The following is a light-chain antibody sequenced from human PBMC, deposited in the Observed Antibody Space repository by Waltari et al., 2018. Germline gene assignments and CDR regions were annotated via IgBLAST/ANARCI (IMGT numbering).Light chain of an antibody. V-gene: IGLV1-51*01. Sequence: QSVLTQPPSISAAPGQKVTISCSGSTSNIGTNLFSWYQHTPGTDPKLLIYDYFGRPSGILDRFSASKSGTSATLDITGLQTGDEADYYCATWDSSLRVVLFGRGTKLTVL. CDR3: ATWDSSLRVVL. J-gene: IGLJ3*02. CDR1: TSNIGTNL. CDR2: DYF.